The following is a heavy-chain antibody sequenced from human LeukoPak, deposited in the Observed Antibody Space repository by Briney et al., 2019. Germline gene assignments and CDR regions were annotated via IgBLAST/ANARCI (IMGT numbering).Heavy chain of an antibody. D-gene: IGHD5-18*01. CDR1: GFTFTNYW. J-gene: IGHJ4*02. V-gene: IGHV3-7*03. Sequence: GGSLRLSCAASGFTFTNYWMSWVRQAPGKGLEWVANIKQDESEKYHVDSVKGRFTISRDNSKNTLYLQMNSLRAEDTAVYYCARVSGDTAMAPNRGPDYWGQGTLVTVSS. CDR2: IKQDESEK. CDR3: ARVSGDTAMAPNRGPDY.